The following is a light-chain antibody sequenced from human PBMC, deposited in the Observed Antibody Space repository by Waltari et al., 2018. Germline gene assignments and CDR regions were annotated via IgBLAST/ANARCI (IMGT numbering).Light chain of an antibody. CDR1: SGHSSYA. Sequence: QVVLTQSPSASASLGASVKLICTLSSGHSSYAITWHQQEPEKGPRHLMKLKSDGSHTKGDGIPDRFSGSSSGAGRYLTISSLQPEDEADYYCQTWGSDIGVVFGGGTKLTVL. J-gene: IGLJ3*02. V-gene: IGLV4-69*01. CDR2: LKSDGSH. CDR3: QTWGSDIGVV.